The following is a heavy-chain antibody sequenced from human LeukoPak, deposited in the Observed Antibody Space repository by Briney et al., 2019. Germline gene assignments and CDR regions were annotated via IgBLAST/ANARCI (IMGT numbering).Heavy chain of an antibody. CDR3: ARDDWQWLELDY. CDR1: GYTFTSYG. J-gene: IGHJ4*02. CDR2: ISAYNGNT. Sequence: ASVKVSCKASGYTFTSYGISWVRQAPGQGLEWMGWISAYNGNTNYAQKLQGRVTMTTDTSTSTAYTELRSLRSDDTAVYYCARDDWQWLELDYWGQGTLVTVSS. V-gene: IGHV1-18*01. D-gene: IGHD6-19*01.